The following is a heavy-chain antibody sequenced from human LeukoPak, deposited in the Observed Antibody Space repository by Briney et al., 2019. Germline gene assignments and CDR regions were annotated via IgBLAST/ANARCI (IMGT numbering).Heavy chain of an antibody. Sequence: GGSLRLPCAASGFTFSSYSVNWVRQAPGKGLEWVSYISSSSSTIYYADSVKGRFTISRDNAKNSLYLQMTSLRDEDTAVYYCARDLAVASDYWGQGTLVTVSS. J-gene: IGHJ4*02. CDR1: GFTFSSYS. D-gene: IGHD6-19*01. CDR2: ISSSSSTI. V-gene: IGHV3-48*02. CDR3: ARDLAVASDY.